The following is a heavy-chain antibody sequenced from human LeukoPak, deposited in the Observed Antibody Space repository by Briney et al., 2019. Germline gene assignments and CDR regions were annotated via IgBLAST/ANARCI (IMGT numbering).Heavy chain of an antibody. CDR3: AGGDYYDSSGPVDY. CDR2: INHSGST. V-gene: IGHV4-34*01. Sequence: SETLSLTCAVYGVSFSGYYWSWIRQPPGKGLEWIGEINHSGSTNYNPSLKSRVTISVGTSKNQFSLKLSSVTAADTAVYYCAGGDYYDSSGPVDYWGQGTLVTVSS. CDR1: GVSFSGYY. D-gene: IGHD3-22*01. J-gene: IGHJ4*02.